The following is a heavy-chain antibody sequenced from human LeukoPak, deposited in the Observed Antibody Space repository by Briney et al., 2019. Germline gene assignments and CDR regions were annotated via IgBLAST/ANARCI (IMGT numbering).Heavy chain of an antibody. J-gene: IGHJ4*02. CDR3: AKDPRNSSGWYGTYYFDY. V-gene: IGHV3-30*02. CDR2: IRYDGSNK. CDR1: GFTFSSYG. Sequence: GGSLRLSCAASGFTFSSYGMHWVRQAPGKGLEWVAFIRYDGSNKYYADSVKGRFTISRDNSKNTLYLQMNSLRAEDTAVYYCAKDPRNSSGWYGTYYFDYWSQGTLVTVSS. D-gene: IGHD6-19*01.